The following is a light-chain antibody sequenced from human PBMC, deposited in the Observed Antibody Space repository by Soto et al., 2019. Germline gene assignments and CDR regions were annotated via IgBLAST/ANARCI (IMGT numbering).Light chain of an antibody. CDR3: QQSYGTPII. J-gene: IGKJ5*01. V-gene: IGKV1-39*01. CDR1: QSISNY. Sequence: DIQMTQSPFSLSAPVGDRVTITCRASQSISNYLNWYQQKQGKAPKLLIYAASTLQSGVPSRFSGSGSGTDFNLTISSLQPEDSVTYYCQQSYGTPIIFGQGTRLDIK. CDR2: AAS.